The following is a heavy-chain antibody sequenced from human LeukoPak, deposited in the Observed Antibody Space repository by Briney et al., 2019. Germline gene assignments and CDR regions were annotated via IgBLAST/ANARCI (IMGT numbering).Heavy chain of an antibody. J-gene: IGHJ4*02. D-gene: IGHD3-22*01. V-gene: IGHV3-11*04. Sequence: GGSLRLSCAASGFTFSDYYMSWIRQAPGKGLEWVSYFGSSGGPIYYADSVKGRFTISRDNAKNSLYLQMNSLRAEDTAVYYCARAGYYYDSSGYFNWGQGALVTVSS. CDR3: ARAGYYYDSSGYFN. CDR1: GFTFSDYY. CDR2: FGSSGGPI.